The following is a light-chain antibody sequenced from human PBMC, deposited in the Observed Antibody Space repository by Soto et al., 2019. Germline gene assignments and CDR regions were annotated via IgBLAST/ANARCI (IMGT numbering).Light chain of an antibody. CDR2: GAS. J-gene: IGKJ5*01. CDR1: QSVSSSY. V-gene: IGKV3-20*01. CDR3: QQHGNSPRT. Sequence: EIVLTQSTGTLPLSPGERAALSCRVRQSVSSSYFAWYQQKPGQAPRLLIFGASTRAPGIPDRFSGSGSGTEFTLTISSLQPEECAVYYCQQHGNSPRTFGQGTRLDIK.